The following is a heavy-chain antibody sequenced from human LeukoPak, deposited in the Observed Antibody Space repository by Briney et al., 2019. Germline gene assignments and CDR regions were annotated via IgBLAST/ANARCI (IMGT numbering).Heavy chain of an antibody. CDR2: IWYDGSNK. CDR1: GFTFSSYA. Sequence: PGGSLRLSCAASGFTFSSYAMHWVRQAPGKGLEWVAVIWYDGSNKYYADSVKGRFTISRDNSKNTLYLQMNSLRAEDTAVYYCARVGLMATRPFDAFDIWGQGTMVTVSS. J-gene: IGHJ3*02. CDR3: ARVGLMATRPFDAFDI. V-gene: IGHV3-33*08. D-gene: IGHD5-24*01.